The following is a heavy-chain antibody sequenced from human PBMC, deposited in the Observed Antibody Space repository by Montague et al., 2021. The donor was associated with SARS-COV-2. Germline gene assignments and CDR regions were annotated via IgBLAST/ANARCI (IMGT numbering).Heavy chain of an antibody. J-gene: IGHJ3*02. Sequence: SLRLSCAASGFTFSKYSMNWVRQAPGKGLEWVSSISTSSLYIYYAASVKGRFTISRANAKSSLFLQMDSLRAEDTAVYYCARALSASYSVGGDSSDIWGQGTMVTVSS. CDR1: GFTFSKYS. V-gene: IGHV3-21*01. CDR3: ARALSASYSVGGDSSDI. CDR2: ISTSSLYI. D-gene: IGHD5/OR15-5a*01.